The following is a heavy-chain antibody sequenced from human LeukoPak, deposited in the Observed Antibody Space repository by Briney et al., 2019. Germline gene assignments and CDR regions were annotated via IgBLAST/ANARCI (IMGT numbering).Heavy chain of an antibody. J-gene: IGHJ4*02. D-gene: IGHD6-19*01. Sequence: GGSLRLSCAASGFSFSSYAMSWVRQAPGKGLEWVSSISGSGDNTYFAESVKGRFTISRDNSKNTLFLQMNSLRAEDTAVFYCAKRSGYTTGWFFDFWGQGTLVTVSS. CDR3: AKRSGYTTGWFFDF. V-gene: IGHV3-23*01. CDR1: GFSFSSYA. CDR2: ISGSGDNT.